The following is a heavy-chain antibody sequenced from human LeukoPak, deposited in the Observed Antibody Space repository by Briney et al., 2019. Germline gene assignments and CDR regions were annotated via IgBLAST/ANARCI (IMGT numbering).Heavy chain of an antibody. D-gene: IGHD2-2*01. CDR1: GYTFTSYY. CDR2: INPSGGST. V-gene: IGHV1-46*03. Sequence: ASVKVSCNASGYTFTSYYMHWVRQAPGQGLEWMGIINPSGGSTSYAQKFQGRVTMNRDTSTSTVYMELSSLRSEDTAVYYCARSVVVPAAPMYWFDPWGQGTLVTVSS. CDR3: ARSVVVPAAPMYWFDP. J-gene: IGHJ5*02.